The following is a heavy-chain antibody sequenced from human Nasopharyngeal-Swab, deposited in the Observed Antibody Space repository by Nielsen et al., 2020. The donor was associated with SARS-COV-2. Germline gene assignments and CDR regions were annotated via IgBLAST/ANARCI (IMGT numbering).Heavy chain of an antibody. J-gene: IGHJ3*01. CDR3: ARRIPARAFDV. Sequence: GSLRLSCTVSGGSIKSGAFYWAWIRQPPGKGLEWIGSIYYSGNTYFNPSLKSRVTISLDTSKNQFSLKLNSVTVADTAVYYCARRIPARAFDVWGQGTMVIASP. D-gene: IGHD1-14*01. CDR2: IYYSGNT. V-gene: IGHV4-39*01. CDR1: GGSIKSGAFY.